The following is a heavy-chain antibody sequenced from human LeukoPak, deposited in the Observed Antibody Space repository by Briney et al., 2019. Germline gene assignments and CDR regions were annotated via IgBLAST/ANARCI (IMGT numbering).Heavy chain of an antibody. J-gene: IGHJ4*02. CDR2: ISSSSSYI. V-gene: IGHV3-21*01. Sequence: PGGSLRLSCAASGFTFSSYSMNWVRQAPGKGLEWVSSISSSSSYIYYADSVKGRFTISRDNAKNSLYLQMNSLRAEDTAVYYCARDAPLVYCGGDCFHFDYWGQGTLVTVSS. D-gene: IGHD2-21*01. CDR3: ARDAPLVYCGGDCFHFDY. CDR1: GFTFSSYS.